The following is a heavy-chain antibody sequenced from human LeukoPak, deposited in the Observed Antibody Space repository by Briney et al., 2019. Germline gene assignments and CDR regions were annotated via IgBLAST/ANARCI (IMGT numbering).Heavy chain of an antibody. V-gene: IGHV4-61*02. CDR3: ARGLHELTGTTWFDP. Sequence: SETLSLTCTVSGGSISSGSYYWSWIRQPAGKGLEWIGRIYTSGSTNYNPSLKSRVTISVDTSKNQFSLKLSSVTAADTAVYYCARGLHELTGTTWFDPWGQGTLVTVSS. J-gene: IGHJ5*02. CDR1: GGSISSGSYY. CDR2: IYTSGST. D-gene: IGHD1-7*01.